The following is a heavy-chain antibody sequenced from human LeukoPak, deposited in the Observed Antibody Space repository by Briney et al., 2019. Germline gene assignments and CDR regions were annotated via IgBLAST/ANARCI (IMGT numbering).Heavy chain of an antibody. V-gene: IGHV3-21*01. J-gene: IGHJ6*02. D-gene: IGHD3-22*01. CDR1: GFTFSSYS. CDR2: ISSSSSYI. CDR3: AKRGGYSWLLPLGGYYGMDV. Sequence: PGGSLRLSCAASGFTFSSYSMNWVRQAPGKGLEWVSSISSSSSYIYYADSVKGRFTISRDNAKNSLYLQMNSLRAEDTAVYYCAKRGGYSWLLPLGGYYGMDVWGQGTTVTVSS.